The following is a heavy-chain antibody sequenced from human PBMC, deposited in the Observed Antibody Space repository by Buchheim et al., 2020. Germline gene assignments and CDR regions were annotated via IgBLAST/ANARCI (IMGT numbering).Heavy chain of an antibody. CDR3: ARKSMIVGDGWPDY. Sequence: EVQLVQSGAEVKKPGESLKISCKGSGYSFTNYWIGWVRQMPGKGLEWMGIVYPGDSDTRYSPSFQGQVTISVDKSISPASLQLSSLKASDTAMYFCARKSMIVGDGWPDYWGQGT. CDR2: VYPGDSDT. D-gene: IGHD2-21*01. V-gene: IGHV5-51*01. CDR1: GYSFTNYW. J-gene: IGHJ4*02.